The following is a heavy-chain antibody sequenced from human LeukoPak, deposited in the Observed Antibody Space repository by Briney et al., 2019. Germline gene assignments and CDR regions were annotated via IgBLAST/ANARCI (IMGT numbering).Heavy chain of an antibody. CDR3: ARHAGYCSGGSCYLPSN. J-gene: IGHJ4*02. Sequence: ASVKVSCKASGYTFTGYYMHWVRQAPGQGLEWMGWISAYNGNTNYAQKLQGRVTMTTDTSTSTAYMELRSLRSDDTAVYYCARHAGYCSGGSCYLPSNWGQGTLVTVSS. V-gene: IGHV1-18*04. CDR2: ISAYNGNT. CDR1: GYTFTGYY. D-gene: IGHD2-15*01.